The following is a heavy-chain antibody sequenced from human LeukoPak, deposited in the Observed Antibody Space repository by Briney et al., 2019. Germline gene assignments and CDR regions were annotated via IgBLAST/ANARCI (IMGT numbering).Heavy chain of an antibody. CDR3: ASGYSYLN. CDR2: INHSGST. J-gene: IGHJ4*02. V-gene: IGHV4-39*07. Sequence: SETLSLTCTVSGGSVSSGSYYWSWIRQPPGKGLEWIGEINHSGSTNYNPSLKSRVTISVDTSKNQFSLKLSSVTAADTAVYYCASGYSYLNWGQGTLVTVSS. D-gene: IGHD5-18*01. CDR1: GGSVSSGSYY.